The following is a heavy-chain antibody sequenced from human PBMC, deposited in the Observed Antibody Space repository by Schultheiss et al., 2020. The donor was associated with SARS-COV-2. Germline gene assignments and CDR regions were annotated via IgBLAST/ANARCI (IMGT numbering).Heavy chain of an antibody. CDR1: GFNLRNYW. CDR3: VKEGEEMGTS. J-gene: IGHJ4*02. Sequence: GESLKISCAASGFNLRNYWIDWVRQAPGKGLQWVANIKQDGSVEHYVDSVRGRFIISRDNAKNSLDLQMNSLRVDDTAVYYCVKEGEEMGTSWGQGTLVTVSS. V-gene: IGHV3-7*03. D-gene: IGHD1-1*01. CDR2: IKQDGSVE.